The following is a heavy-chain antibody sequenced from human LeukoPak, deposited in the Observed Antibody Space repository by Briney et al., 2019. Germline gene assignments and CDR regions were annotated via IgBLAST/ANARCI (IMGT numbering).Heavy chain of an antibody. D-gene: IGHD3-22*01. V-gene: IGHV4-39*01. Sequence: SETLSLTCTVSGGSISSSNYYWGWIRQPPGKGLEWIGTIYYSGSTYYNPSLKSRATISVDTSKKKFSLRLTSVTAADTAVYYCARHLFGRGYYPDYWGQGTLVTVSS. CDR3: ARHLFGRGYYPDY. J-gene: IGHJ4*02. CDR2: IYYSGST. CDR1: GGSISSSNYY.